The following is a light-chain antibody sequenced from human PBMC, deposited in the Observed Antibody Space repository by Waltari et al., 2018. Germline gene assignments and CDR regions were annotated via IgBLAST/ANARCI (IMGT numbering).Light chain of an antibody. CDR1: NIGSKS. V-gene: IGLV3-21*02. CDR3: QVWDSSSDRLV. J-gene: IGLJ2*01. Sequence: SYVLTQPPSVSVAPGQTARITCGGNNIGSKSVHWYQQKPGQAPVLVVYEDSDRPSGIPERYAGANSGNTATLTISRVEAGDEADYYCQVWDSSSDRLVFGGGTKLTVL. CDR2: EDS.